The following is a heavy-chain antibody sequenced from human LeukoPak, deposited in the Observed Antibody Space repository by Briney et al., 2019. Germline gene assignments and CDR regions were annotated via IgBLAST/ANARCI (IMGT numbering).Heavy chain of an antibody. D-gene: IGHD1-1*01. CDR2: INPSGGST. CDR3: ARHSLPGTTPFDY. CDR1: GYTFTGYY. Sequence: GASVKVSCKASGYTFTGYYMHWVRQAPGQGLEWVGIINPSGGSTTYAQKFQGRVSMTRDTSTSTVYMELSSLESDDTALYYCARHSLPGTTPFDYWGQGTLVTVSS. V-gene: IGHV1-46*01. J-gene: IGHJ4*02.